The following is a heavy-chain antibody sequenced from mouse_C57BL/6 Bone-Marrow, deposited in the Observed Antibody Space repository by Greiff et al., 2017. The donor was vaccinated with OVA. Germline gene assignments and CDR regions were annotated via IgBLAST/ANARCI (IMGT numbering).Heavy chain of an antibody. CDR3: ARGIWDGVP. V-gene: IGHV1-69*01. Sequence: VQLQQPGAELVMPGASVKLSCKASGFTFTSYWMHWVKQRPGQGLEWIGEIDPADSYTNYDQKFKGKSTMTVDKSSSTAYMQLSSLTSEDSAVYYCARGIWDGVPWGPGTTLTVSS. J-gene: IGHJ2*01. CDR1: GFTFTSYW. CDR2: IDPADSYT. D-gene: IGHD2-3*01.